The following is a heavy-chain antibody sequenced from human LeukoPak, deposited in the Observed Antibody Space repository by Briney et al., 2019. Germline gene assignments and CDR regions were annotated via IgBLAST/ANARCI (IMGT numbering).Heavy chain of an antibody. V-gene: IGHV3-23*01. CDR2: ISGSGGST. CDR1: GFTFSSYA. J-gene: IGHJ4*02. Sequence: PGGSLRLSCAASGFTFSSYAMSWVRQAPGKGLEWVSAISGSGGSTYYADSVKGRFTISRDNSKNTLYLQMNSLRAEDTAVYYCAREFHPELERGLRKFDYWGQGTLVTVSS. CDR3: AREFHPELERGLRKFDY. D-gene: IGHD1-1*01.